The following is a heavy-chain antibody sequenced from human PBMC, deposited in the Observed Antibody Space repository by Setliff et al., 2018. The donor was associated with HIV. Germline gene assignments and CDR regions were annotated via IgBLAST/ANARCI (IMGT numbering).Heavy chain of an antibody. Sequence: SEILSLTCAVYGGSLTNYYWSWIRQSPGKGLEWIGEITDDGTATYTSSLKSRVTISLDTSKKQLSLKVTSVTAADTAIYYCARGRSCESDWCWLYYNYYYGMDVWAQGTAVTVSS. CDR3: ARGRSCESDWCWLYYNYYYGMDV. D-gene: IGHD2-8*01. V-gene: IGHV4-34*01. CDR1: GGSLTNYY. J-gene: IGHJ6*02. CDR2: ITDDGTA.